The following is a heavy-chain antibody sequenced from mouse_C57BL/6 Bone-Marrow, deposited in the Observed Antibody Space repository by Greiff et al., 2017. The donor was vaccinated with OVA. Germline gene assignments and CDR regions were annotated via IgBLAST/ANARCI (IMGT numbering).Heavy chain of an antibody. J-gene: IGHJ4*01. D-gene: IGHD2-2*01. Sequence: EVQLQQSVAELVRPGASVTLSCTASGFNIKNTYMHWVKQRPEQGLEWIGRIAPANGNTKYAPKFPGKATITADTSSNTAYLQLSSLTSEDTAIYYCASQRLRRTRYAMDYWGQGTSVTVSS. CDR2: IAPANGNT. V-gene: IGHV14-3*01. CDR3: ASQRLRRTRYAMDY. CDR1: GFNIKNTY.